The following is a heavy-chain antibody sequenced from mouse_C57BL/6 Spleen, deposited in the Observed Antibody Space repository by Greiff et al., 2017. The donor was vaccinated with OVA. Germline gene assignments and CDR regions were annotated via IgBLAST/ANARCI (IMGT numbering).Heavy chain of an antibody. CDR3: AGGSKGDRAWFAY. J-gene: IGHJ3*01. D-gene: IGHD2-5*01. CDR1: GFTFSDYG. CDR2: ISSGSSTI. Sequence: EVHLVESGGGLVKPGGSLKLSCAASGFTFSDYGMHWVRQAPEKGLEWVAYISSGSSTIYYADTVKGRFTISRDNAKNTLFLQMTSLRSEDTAMYYCAGGSKGDRAWFAYWGQGTLVTVSA. V-gene: IGHV5-17*01.